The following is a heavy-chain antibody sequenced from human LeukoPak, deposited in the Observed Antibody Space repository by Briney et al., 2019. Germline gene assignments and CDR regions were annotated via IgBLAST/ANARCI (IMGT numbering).Heavy chain of an antibody. V-gene: IGHV3-33*06. D-gene: IGHD6-13*01. CDR3: VKSHSSSWSVLDC. J-gene: IGHJ4*02. CDR2: FYFDGSNK. Sequence: GGSLRLSCAASGFTFSSYGMHWVRQAPGKGLEWVALFYFDGSNKYYADSVKGRLTISRDNSMNTVYLQMNSLRAEDTTIYYCVKSHSSSWSVLDCWGQGTLVTVSS. CDR1: GFTFSSYG.